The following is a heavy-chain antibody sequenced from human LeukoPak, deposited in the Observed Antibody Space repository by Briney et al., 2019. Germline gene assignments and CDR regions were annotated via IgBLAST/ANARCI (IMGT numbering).Heavy chain of an antibody. Sequence: PGGSLRLSCAASGFTFSDYYMSWIRQAPGKGLVWVSRINSDGSSTSYADSVKGRFTISRDNAKNTLYLQMNSLRAEDTAVYYCARGMGYGLYYWGQGTLVTVSS. J-gene: IGHJ4*02. D-gene: IGHD5-18*01. V-gene: IGHV3-74*01. CDR1: GFTFSDYY. CDR2: INSDGSST. CDR3: ARGMGYGLYY.